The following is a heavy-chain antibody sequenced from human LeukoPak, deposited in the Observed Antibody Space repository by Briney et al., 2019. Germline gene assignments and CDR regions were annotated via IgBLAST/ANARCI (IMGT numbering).Heavy chain of an antibody. CDR3: AKGGGWLYYFDY. CDR2: ISASGDRT. CDR1: GFTFSTFA. V-gene: IGHV3-23*01. Sequence: QSGGSLRLSRAASGFTFSTFAINWVRQAPGKGLEWVSAISASGDRTYYADSVKGRFAISRDNSKNTVYLQVNSLRAGDTAVYYCAKGGGWLYYFDYWGQGTLVTVSS. D-gene: IGHD6-19*01. J-gene: IGHJ4*02.